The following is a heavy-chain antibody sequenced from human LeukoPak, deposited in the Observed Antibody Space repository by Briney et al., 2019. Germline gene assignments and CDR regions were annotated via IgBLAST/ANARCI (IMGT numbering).Heavy chain of an antibody. J-gene: IGHJ1*01. CDR1: GYTFTGYF. Sequence: ASVKVSCKASGYTFTGYFMHWVRQAPGQGLEWMGWINPNSGGTNFAQKFQGRVTMTTDTSTSTAYMELRSLRSDDTAVYYCVAGGPGPAEYFQHWGQGTLVTVSS. CDR3: VAGGPGPAEYFQH. D-gene: IGHD3-16*01. CDR2: INPNSGGT. V-gene: IGHV1-2*02.